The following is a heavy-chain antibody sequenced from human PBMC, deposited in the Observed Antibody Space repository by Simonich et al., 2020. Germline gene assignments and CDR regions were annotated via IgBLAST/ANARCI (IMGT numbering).Heavy chain of an antibody. V-gene: IGHV1-8*03. D-gene: IGHD2-2*01. CDR2: SNPKSGNT. Sequence: QVQLVQSGAEVKKPGASVKVSCKASGYTFTSYDINWVRQATGQGLAGVGWSNPKSGNTGYAQKFQGRVTITRNTSISTAYMELSSLRSEDTAVYYCARARYCSSTSCYNWFDPWGQGTLVTVSS. J-gene: IGHJ5*02. CDR1: GYTFTSYD. CDR3: ARARYCSSTSCYNWFDP.